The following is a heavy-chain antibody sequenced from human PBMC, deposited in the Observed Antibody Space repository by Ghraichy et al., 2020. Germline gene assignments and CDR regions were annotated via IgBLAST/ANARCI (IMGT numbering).Heavy chain of an antibody. D-gene: IGHD5-18*01. CDR3: TTGNPRGDTAMVTYYYYYGMDV. J-gene: IGHJ6*02. CDR1: GFTFSNAW. V-gene: IGHV3-15*07. Sequence: GSLRLSCVASGFTFSNAWMNWVRQAPGKGLEWVGRIKSKTDGGTTDHAAPVKGRFTISRDDSKNTLYLQMNSLKTEDTAVYYCTTGNPRGDTAMVTYYYYYGMDVWGQGTTVTVSS. CDR2: IKSKTDGGTT.